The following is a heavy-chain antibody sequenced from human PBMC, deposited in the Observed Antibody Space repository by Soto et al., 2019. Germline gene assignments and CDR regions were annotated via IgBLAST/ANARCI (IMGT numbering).Heavy chain of an antibody. CDR2: IYYSGST. CDR3: ARQYGSGSYYPNWFDP. V-gene: IGHV4-39*01. J-gene: IGHJ5*02. Sequence: QLQLQESGPGLVKPSETLSLTCTVSGGSISISSYYWGWIRQPPGKGLEWIGSIYYSGSTYYNPSLKSRVTISVDTSKNQFSLKLSSVTAADTAVYYCARQYGSGSYYPNWFDPWGQGTLVTVSS. CDR1: GGSISISSYY. D-gene: IGHD3-10*01.